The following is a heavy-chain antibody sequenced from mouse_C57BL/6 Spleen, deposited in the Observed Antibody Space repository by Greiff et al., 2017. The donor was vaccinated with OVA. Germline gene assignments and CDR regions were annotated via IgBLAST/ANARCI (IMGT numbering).Heavy chain of an antibody. CDR1: GYTFTSYW. Sequence: VQLQQPGAELVRPGTSVKLSCKASGYTFTSYWMHWVKQRPGQGLEWIGVIDPSDSYTNYNQKFKGKATLTVDTSSSTAYMQLSSLTSEDSAVYYCARIGGSSDHFAYWGQGTLVTVSA. J-gene: IGHJ3*01. CDR2: IDPSDSYT. CDR3: ARIGGSSDHFAY. V-gene: IGHV1-59*01. D-gene: IGHD3-2*02.